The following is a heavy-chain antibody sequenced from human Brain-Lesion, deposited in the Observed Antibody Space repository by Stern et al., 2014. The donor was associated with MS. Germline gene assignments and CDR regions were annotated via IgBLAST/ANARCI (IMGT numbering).Heavy chain of an antibody. D-gene: IGHD4-23*01. Sequence: VHLVESGAEVKKPGASVKVSCKASGYTFTDYFMHWGRQAPRQGLEWMGWINPYSGDTKYAQKFQGWVTMTRDTSISTAYMELSSLRSDDTAVYYCARVPGGVFGGMDVWGQGTTVT. CDR2: INPYSGDT. V-gene: IGHV1-2*04. CDR1: GYTFTDYF. J-gene: IGHJ6*02. CDR3: ARVPGGVFGGMDV.